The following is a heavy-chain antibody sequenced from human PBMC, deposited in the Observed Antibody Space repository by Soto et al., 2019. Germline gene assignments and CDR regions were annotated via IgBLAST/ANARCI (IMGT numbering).Heavy chain of an antibody. Sequence: ASVKVSCKASGGTFSSYAISWVRQAPGQGLEWMGGIIPIFGTANYAQKFQGRVTITADESTSTAYMELSSLRFEDTAVYYCAVEVRGENYYYGMDVWGQGTTVTVSS. J-gene: IGHJ6*02. D-gene: IGHD3-10*01. CDR3: AVEVRGENYYYGMDV. CDR2: IIPIFGTA. V-gene: IGHV1-69*13. CDR1: GGTFSSYA.